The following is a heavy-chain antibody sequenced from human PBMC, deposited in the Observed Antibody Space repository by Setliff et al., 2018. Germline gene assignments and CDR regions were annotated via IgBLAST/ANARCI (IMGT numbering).Heavy chain of an antibody. CDR1: GVSISSGDYH. J-gene: IGHJ6*02. V-gene: IGHV4-39*02. CDR2: LYYSGTT. Sequence: SETLSLTCTVSGVSISSGDYHWGWIRQPPGKRLEWIGSLYYSGTTYCNPSLNSRVTISMDTSTNQFSLKLSSVTAADTAVHYCARDRQYCTSLSCLNSYFYYYAMDFWGQGTTVTVSS. D-gene: IGHD2-8*01. CDR3: ARDRQYCTSLSCLNSYFYYYAMDF.